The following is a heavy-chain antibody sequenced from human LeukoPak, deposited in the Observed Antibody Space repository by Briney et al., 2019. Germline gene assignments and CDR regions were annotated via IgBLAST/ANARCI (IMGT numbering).Heavy chain of an antibody. V-gene: IGHV3-23*01. CDR2: ISGSGGST. Sequence: GGSLRLSCAASGFTVSSNYMSWVRQAPGKGLEWVSAISGSGGSTYYADSVKGRFTISRDNSKNTLYLQINSLRAEDTAVYYCAKGTGFDYWGQGTLVTVSS. J-gene: IGHJ4*02. D-gene: IGHD4-17*01. CDR3: AKGTGFDY. CDR1: GFTVSSNY.